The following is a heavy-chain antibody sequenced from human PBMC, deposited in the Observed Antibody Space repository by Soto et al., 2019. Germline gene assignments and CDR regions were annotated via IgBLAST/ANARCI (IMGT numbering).Heavy chain of an antibody. CDR1: GGSISSSSYY. D-gene: IGHD1-1*01. V-gene: IGHV4-39*01. Sequence: SETLSLTCTVSGGSISSSSYYWGWIRQPPGKGLEWIGSIYYSGSTYYNPSLKSRVTISVDTSKNQFSLKLSSVTAADTAVYYCASGIWFDPWGQGTLVTVSS. J-gene: IGHJ5*02. CDR2: IYYSGST. CDR3: ASGIWFDP.